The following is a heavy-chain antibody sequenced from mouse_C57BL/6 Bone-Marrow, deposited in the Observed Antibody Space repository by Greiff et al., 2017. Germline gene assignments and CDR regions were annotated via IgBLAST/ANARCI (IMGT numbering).Heavy chain of an antibody. Sequence: VQLQQSGPELVKPGASVKISCKASGYTFTDYYMNWVKQSHGKSLEWIGDINPNNGGTSYNQKFKGKATLTVDKSSSTAYMELRSLTSEDSAVYYCARGYGSRGDFDYWGQGTTLTVSS. CDR3: ARGYGSRGDFDY. V-gene: IGHV1-26*01. D-gene: IGHD1-1*01. CDR1: GYTFTDYY. CDR2: INPNNGGT. J-gene: IGHJ2*01.